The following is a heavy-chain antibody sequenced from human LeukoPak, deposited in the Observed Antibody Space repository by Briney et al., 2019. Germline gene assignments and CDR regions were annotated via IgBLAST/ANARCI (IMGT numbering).Heavy chain of an antibody. CDR2: TNWNGGST. CDR1: GFTFNDYG. J-gene: IGHJ4*02. D-gene: IGHD3-3*01. Sequence: GGSLRLSCAASGFTFNDYGMSWVRQAPGKGLEWVSATNWNGGSTRYVDSVKGRFTISRDNAKNSLYLQMNSLRAEDTALYYCAREVITIFGVVSYPLDYWGQGTLVTVSS. CDR3: AREVITIFGVVSYPLDY. V-gene: IGHV3-20*04.